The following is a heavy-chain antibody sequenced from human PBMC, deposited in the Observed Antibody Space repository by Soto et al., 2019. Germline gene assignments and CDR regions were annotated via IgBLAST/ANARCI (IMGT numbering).Heavy chain of an antibody. D-gene: IGHD6-13*01. CDR3: ARFDQLVLH. CDR2: FIPIFGTL. J-gene: IGHJ1*01. V-gene: IGHV1-69*01. CDR1: GGTFSNFA. Sequence: QVQLVQAGAEVKKPGSSVKVSCKASGGTFSNFAISWVRQAPGQGLEWMGGFIPIFGTLNYAQRCPGRLTSIADESTITADMELRRLRSEDTAVYYCARFDQLVLHWGQGPLVTVSS.